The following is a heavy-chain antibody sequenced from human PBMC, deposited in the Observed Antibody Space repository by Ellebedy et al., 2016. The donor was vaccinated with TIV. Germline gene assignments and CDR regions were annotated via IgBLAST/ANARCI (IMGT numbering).Heavy chain of an antibody. D-gene: IGHD3-16*01. V-gene: IGHV1-18*04. CDR1: GYTFTSYG. Sequence: AASVKVSCKASGYTFTSYGISWVRQAPGRGLEWMGWISSYNGNTKYAQKFQGRVTMTTDTSTSTTYMDLRGLRSEDTALYYCARIGGGVSGTSFDVWGQGTIVTVSS. CDR2: ISSYNGNT. J-gene: IGHJ3*01. CDR3: ARIGGGVSGTSFDV.